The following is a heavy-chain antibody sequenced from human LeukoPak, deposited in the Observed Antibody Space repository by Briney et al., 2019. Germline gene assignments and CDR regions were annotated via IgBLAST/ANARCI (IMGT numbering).Heavy chain of an antibody. CDR1: GFTFNTYA. Sequence: GGSLRLSCAASGFTFNTYAMNWVRQAPGKGLEWVSSITDSGSHTFSADSVKGRFTISRDNAKNSLFLQMDSLRAEGTALYYCATDMVAATTKALDYWGQGALVTVSS. J-gene: IGHJ4*02. V-gene: IGHV3-21*01. D-gene: IGHD1-26*01. CDR2: ITDSGSHT. CDR3: ATDMVAATTKALDY.